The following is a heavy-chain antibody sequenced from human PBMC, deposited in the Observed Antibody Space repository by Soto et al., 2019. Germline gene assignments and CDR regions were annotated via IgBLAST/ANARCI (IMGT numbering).Heavy chain of an antibody. CDR2: FYYSGST. CDR1: GGSISSYY. D-gene: IGHD4-4*01. Sequence: PSETLSLTCTVPGGSISSYYWSWIRQPPGKGLEWIGCFYYSGSTDYNPSLKSRVTISVDTSKKQFSLKLSSVTAADTAVYYCARAEDGPAVTYWGQGTLVTVSS. V-gene: IGHV4-59*01. CDR3: ARAEDGPAVTY. J-gene: IGHJ4*02.